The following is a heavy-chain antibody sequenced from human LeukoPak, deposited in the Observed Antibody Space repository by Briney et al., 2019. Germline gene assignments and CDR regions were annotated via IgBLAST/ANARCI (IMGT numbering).Heavy chain of an antibody. CDR3: ARARGRYIDFLDY. Sequence: SEILSLTCAVSGGSISTGGHSCSWIRQPPGKGPEWIGYISHSGTTYYNLSLKSRVTISVDRSKNQFSLRLSSVTAADTAVYYCARARGRYIDFLDYWGQGTLITVSS. CDR1: GGSISTGGHS. CDR2: ISHSGTT. D-gene: IGHD3-9*01. V-gene: IGHV4-30-2*01. J-gene: IGHJ4*02.